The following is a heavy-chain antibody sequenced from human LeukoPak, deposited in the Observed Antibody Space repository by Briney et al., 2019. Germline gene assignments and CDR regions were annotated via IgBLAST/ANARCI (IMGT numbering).Heavy chain of an antibody. CDR2: ISAGGHNT. Sequence: GGSLRLSCDASGFSFSDYAMHWVRQAPGKGLEWVSGISAGGHNTYYADSVKGRFTISGDISKNTLYLQMNSLRTEDTAVYYCARGGLYVNTAMIRHWYFHIWGRGTLVTASS. CDR1: GFSFSDYA. J-gene: IGHJ2*01. CDR3: ARGGLYVNTAMIRHWYFHI. V-gene: IGHV3-23*01. D-gene: IGHD5-18*01.